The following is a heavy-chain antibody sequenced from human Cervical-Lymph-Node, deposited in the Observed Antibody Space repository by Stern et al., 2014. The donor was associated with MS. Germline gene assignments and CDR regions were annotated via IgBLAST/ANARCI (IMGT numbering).Heavy chain of an antibody. Sequence: EQLVESGGEVKKPGASVKVSCRASNYTFTKYGISWVRQAPGQGLEWMGWISAHNGNTNFAQKFRARVTLTTDASANTAYMELRSLTSDDTAVYYCARGGGVTPFWYLDLWGRGTLVTVSS. J-gene: IGHJ2*01. CDR3: ARGGGVTPFWYLDL. V-gene: IGHV1-18*01. CDR1: NYTFTKYG. CDR2: ISAHNGNT. D-gene: IGHD3-16*01.